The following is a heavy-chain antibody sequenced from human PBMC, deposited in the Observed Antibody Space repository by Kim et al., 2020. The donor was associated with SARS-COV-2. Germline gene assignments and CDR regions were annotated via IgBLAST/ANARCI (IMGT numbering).Heavy chain of an antibody. Sequence: SETLSLTCTVSGGSISSYYWSWIRQPPGKGLEWIGYIYYSGSTNYNPSLKSRVTISVDTSKNQFSLKLSSVTAADTAVYYCARDEGIVGATRYYYYGMDVWGQGTTVTVSS. J-gene: IGHJ6*02. CDR1: GGSISSYY. V-gene: IGHV4-59*13. CDR3: ARDEGIVGATRYYYYGMDV. D-gene: IGHD1-26*01. CDR2: IYYSGST.